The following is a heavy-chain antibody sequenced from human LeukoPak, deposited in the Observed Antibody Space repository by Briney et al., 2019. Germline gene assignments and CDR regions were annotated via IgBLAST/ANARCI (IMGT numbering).Heavy chain of an antibody. Sequence: ETLSLTCTVSGGSISSSSYYWGWIRQAPGKGLEWVSSISSSSSYIYYADSVKGRFTISRDNARNSLYLQMNSLRAEDTAVYYCARQGWSGFDPWGQGTLVTVSS. V-gene: IGHV3-21*01. J-gene: IGHJ5*02. CDR1: GGSISSSS. CDR2: ISSSSSYI. CDR3: ARQGWSGFDP.